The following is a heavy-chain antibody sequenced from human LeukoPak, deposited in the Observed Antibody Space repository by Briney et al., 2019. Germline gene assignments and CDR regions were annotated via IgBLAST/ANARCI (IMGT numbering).Heavy chain of an antibody. Sequence: PSETLSLTCTVSGGSISSSSYYWGWIRQPPGKGLEWIGSIYYSGSTYYNPSLKSRVTISVDTSKNQFSLKLSSVTAADTAVYYCARDQQQWLVPAGSDYWGQGTLVTVSS. CDR2: IYYSGST. V-gene: IGHV4-39*07. CDR3: ARDQQQWLVPAGSDY. D-gene: IGHD6-19*01. J-gene: IGHJ4*02. CDR1: GGSISSSSYY.